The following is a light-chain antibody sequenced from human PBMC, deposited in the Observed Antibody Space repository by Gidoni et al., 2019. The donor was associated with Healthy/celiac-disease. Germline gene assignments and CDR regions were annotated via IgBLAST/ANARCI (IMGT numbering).Light chain of an antibody. CDR2: SGS. CDR3: CSYAGSSTWV. CDR1: SSDVGSYNL. J-gene: IGLJ3*02. Sequence: QSALTQPASVSGSPGQSITISCHGTSSDVGSYNLVSWYQQHPGKAPKLMIYSGSKRPSGVSNRFSGSKSGNTASLTISGLQAEDEADYYCCSYAGSSTWVFGGGTKLTVL. V-gene: IGLV2-23*01.